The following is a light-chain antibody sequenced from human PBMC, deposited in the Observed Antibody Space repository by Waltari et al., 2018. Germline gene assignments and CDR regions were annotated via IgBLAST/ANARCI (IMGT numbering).Light chain of an antibody. J-gene: IGLJ2*01. Sequence: YDLPQPFSVSVSPGQTATITCSGDVLAEKYVRWFQQRPGLAPTLILYKDTERPPGIPERFSGSSSGSTVTLTIRGALLEDEADYHCHAAADNNWFFGGGTKLTVL. CDR1: VLAEKY. CDR2: KDT. V-gene: IGLV3-27*01. CDR3: HAAADNNWF.